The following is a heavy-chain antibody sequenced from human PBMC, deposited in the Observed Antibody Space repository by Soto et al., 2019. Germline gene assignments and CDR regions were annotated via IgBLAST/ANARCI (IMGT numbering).Heavy chain of an antibody. V-gene: IGHV1-69*06. D-gene: IGHD2-15*01. J-gene: IGHJ3*02. CDR3: ASGSSMLVAANGAVAFDI. Sequence: GASVKVSCKASGGTFSSYAISWVRQAPGQGLEWMGGIIPIFGTANYAQKFQGRVTITADKSTSTAYMELSGLRSEDTAVYYCASGSSMLVAANGAVAFDIWGQGTMVTVSS. CDR2: IIPIFGTA. CDR1: GGTFSSYA.